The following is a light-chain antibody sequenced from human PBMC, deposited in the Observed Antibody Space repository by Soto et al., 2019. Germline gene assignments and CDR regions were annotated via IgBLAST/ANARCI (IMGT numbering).Light chain of an antibody. V-gene: IGLV3-21*02. Sequence: SYELTQPPSVSVTPGQTARIPCGGNDIGTKSVHWYQQKPDQSPVLVVYDDSDRPSGIPERFSGSNSGNAATLTISRVEAGDEAYYYCHLWDNTSDQPVFGGGTKLTVL. CDR3: HLWDNTSDQPV. CDR2: DDS. CDR1: DIGTKS. J-gene: IGLJ2*01.